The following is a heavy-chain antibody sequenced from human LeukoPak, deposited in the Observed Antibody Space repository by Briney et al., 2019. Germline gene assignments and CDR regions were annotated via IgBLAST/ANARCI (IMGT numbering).Heavy chain of an antibody. J-gene: IGHJ4*02. D-gene: IGHD2-21*02. V-gene: IGHV3-48*02. CDR1: GFXFSYYS. CDR2: ISDSSNI. Sequence: GGSLRLSCAASGFXFSYYSMNWVRQAPGKGLEWVSYISDSSNIYYANSVKGRFTISRDNAKNSLYLQMNSLRDEDTAVYYCAKAVVTAFDYWGQGTLVTVSS. CDR3: AKAVVTAFDY.